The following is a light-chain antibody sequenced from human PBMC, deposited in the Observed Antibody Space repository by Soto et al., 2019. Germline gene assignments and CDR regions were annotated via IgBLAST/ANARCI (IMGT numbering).Light chain of an antibody. V-gene: IGKV1-39*01. CDR1: QTISSY. CDR2: AAS. CDR3: QQTYSTPLT. Sequence: DIQMTQSPSSLSASVGDRVTITCRASQTISSYVNWYQQEPGEAPKLLIHAASSLPSGVPSRFSGSGSGTDFTLSISSLQPEEFATYYCQQTYSTPLTGGGGTKVEI. J-gene: IGKJ4*01.